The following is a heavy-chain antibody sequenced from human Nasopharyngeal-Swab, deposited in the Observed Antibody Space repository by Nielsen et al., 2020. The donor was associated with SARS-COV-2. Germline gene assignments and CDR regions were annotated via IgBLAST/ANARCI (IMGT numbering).Heavy chain of an antibody. Sequence: ASVKVSCKASGYTFTGYYMHWVRQAPGQGLEWMGWINPNSGGTNSAQKFQGWVTMTRDTSISTAYMELSSLRSEDTAVYYCARNPVDYDYVWGSYRYRTFDYWGQGTLVTVSS. D-gene: IGHD3-16*02. CDR3: ARNPVDYDYVWGSYRYRTFDY. V-gene: IGHV1-2*04. CDR1: GYTFTGYY. J-gene: IGHJ4*02. CDR2: INPNSGGT.